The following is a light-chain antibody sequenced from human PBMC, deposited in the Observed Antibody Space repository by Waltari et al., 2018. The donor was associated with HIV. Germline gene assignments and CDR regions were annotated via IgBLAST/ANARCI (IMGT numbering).Light chain of an antibody. CDR1: SNDVGAYNY. CDR2: DLN. V-gene: IGLV2-11*01. Sequence: PLTQSRSVSGSPGQSITISCTGTSNDVGAYNYVSWYQQHPGRAPKLLIFDLNRRPSGVPDRFSGSKSGNTASLTISALQAEDEADYYCCSSAGRYTFVFGTGTKVTVL. J-gene: IGLJ1*01. CDR3: CSSAGRYTFV.